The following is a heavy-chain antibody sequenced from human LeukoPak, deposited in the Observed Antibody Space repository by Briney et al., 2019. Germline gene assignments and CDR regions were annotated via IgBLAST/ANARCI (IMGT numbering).Heavy chain of an antibody. D-gene: IGHD2-21*02. CDR3: ARVTCGGDCYSEYYFDY. CDR1: GFTFSSYA. J-gene: IGHJ4*02. CDR2: ISYDGSNK. Sequence: GGSLRLSCAASGFTFSSYAMHWVRQAPGKGLEWVAVISYDGSNKYYADSVKGRFTISRDNSKNMLYLQMNSLRAEDTAVYYCARVTCGGDCYSEYYFDYWGQGTLVTVSS. V-gene: IGHV3-30-3*01.